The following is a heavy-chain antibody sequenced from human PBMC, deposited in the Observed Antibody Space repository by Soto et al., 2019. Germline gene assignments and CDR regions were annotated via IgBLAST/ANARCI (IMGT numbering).Heavy chain of an antibody. Sequence: PGGSLILSCAASGFTFITYGMHWVRQAPGKGLEWVAVIWFDGSNKYYADSVKGRFTISRDIPKNTLYLQLNSLRAEETAVYYCAKEGLYKTLDYWGQGTLVTVSS. CDR1: GFTFITYG. V-gene: IGHV3-30*02. CDR2: IWFDGSNK. CDR3: AKEGLYKTLDY. J-gene: IGHJ4*02. D-gene: IGHD1-1*01.